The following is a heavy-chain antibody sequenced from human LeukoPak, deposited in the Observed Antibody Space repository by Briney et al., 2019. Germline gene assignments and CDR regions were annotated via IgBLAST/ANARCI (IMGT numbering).Heavy chain of an antibody. CDR3: ARARGNSCFDY. V-gene: IGHV3-7*01. CDR1: GFTFSNYW. J-gene: IGHJ4*02. Sequence: GGCLRLSCAAAGFTFSNYWMTWVRQAPGSGLEWVSNIQNDGSEKYDVDSLKSRITISRDNARNSLYLQINSLRDDDAVVYCCARARGNSCFDYWGQGTLVTVSS. D-gene: IGHD6-13*01. CDR2: IQNDGSEK.